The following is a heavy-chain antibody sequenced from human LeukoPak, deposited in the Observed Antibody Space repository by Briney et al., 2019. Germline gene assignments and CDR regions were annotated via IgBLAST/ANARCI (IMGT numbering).Heavy chain of an antibody. CDR3: ARGIVVVPAAIRANYYGSGNLFDY. J-gene: IGHJ4*02. V-gene: IGHV4-30-2*01. CDR1: GGSISSGGYY. CDR2: IYHSEST. D-gene: IGHD2-2*01. Sequence: SETLSLTCTVSGGSISSGGYYWSWIRQPPGRGLEWIGYIYHSESTYYNPSLKSRVTISVDRSKNQFSLKLSSVTAADTAVYYCARGIVVVPAAIRANYYGSGNLFDYWGQGTLVTVSS.